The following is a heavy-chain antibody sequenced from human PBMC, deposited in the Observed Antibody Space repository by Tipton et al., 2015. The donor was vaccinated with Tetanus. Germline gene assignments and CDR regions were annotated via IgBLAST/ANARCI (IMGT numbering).Heavy chain of an antibody. D-gene: IGHD2-21*01. CDR1: GGSISSYY. J-gene: IGHJ4*02. V-gene: IGHV3-7*01. CDR2: IKEDGSEK. Sequence: LSLTCTVSGGSISSYYWSWIRQPPGKGLEWVAKIKEDGSEKYYVDSVKGRFTISRDNAENSLFLQMNSLRVEDAAMYYCARESRSKIVGQWGQGALVTVSS. CDR3: ARESRSKIVGQ.